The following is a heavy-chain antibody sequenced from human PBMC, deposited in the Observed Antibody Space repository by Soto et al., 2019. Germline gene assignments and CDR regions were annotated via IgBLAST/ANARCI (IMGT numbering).Heavy chain of an antibody. J-gene: IGHJ4*02. CDR1: GYTFTSYY. D-gene: IGHD2-2*01. V-gene: IGHV1-46*03. CDR2: INPSGGST. Sequence: QVQLVQSGAEVKKPGASVKVSCKASGYTFTSYYMHWVRQAPGQGLEWMGIINPSGGSTSYAQKFQGRVXXTXDXXTSRVYMELSSLRSEDTAVYYCARDLGVVPAAIGYWGQGTLVTVSS. CDR3: ARDLGVVPAAIGY.